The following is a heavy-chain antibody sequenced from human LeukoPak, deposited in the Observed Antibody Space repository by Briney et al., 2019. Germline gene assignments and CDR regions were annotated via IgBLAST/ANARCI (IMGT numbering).Heavy chain of an antibody. J-gene: IGHJ4*01. D-gene: IGHD1-14*01. CDR3: AITGTGNYFDY. V-gene: IGHV4-38-2*01. Sequence: SETLSLTCAVSGYSISSGYYWGWIRQPPGKGLEWIGTLYQSGGTNYNPSLKNRVTISVDKSENQLSLKLTSVIAADTAVYYCAITGTGNYFDYWGQGTLVTVSS. CDR2: LYQSGGT. CDR1: GYSISSGYY.